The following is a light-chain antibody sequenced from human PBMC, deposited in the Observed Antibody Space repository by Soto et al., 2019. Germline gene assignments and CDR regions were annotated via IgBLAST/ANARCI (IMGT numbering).Light chain of an antibody. V-gene: IGKV3-20*01. CDR2: DTS. Sequence: EIVMTQSPATLSVSPGERATLSCRASQSVSSNLAWYQQKPGQAPRLLIYDTSSRATGIPDRFSGSGSGTDFTLTISRLEPEDFAVYYCQQSGSSPITFGQGTRLEIK. CDR3: QQSGSSPIT. CDR1: QSVSSN. J-gene: IGKJ5*01.